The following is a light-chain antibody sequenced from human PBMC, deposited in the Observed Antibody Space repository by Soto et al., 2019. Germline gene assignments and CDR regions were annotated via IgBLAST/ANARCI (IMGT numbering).Light chain of an antibody. CDR3: NSYARSDSLL. V-gene: IGLV2-14*01. J-gene: IGLJ2*01. Sequence: QSALTQPAAVSGSPGQSITISCTGTRSDIGGSSYVSWYQHHPGTAPRLVLYDVSSRPSGVSARFSGSRSGNTASLTISGLQAEDEADYYCNSYARSDSLLFGGGTKVTVL. CDR1: RSDIGGSSY. CDR2: DVS.